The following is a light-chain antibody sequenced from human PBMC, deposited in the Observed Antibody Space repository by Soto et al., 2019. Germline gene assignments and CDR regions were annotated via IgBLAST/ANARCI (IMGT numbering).Light chain of an antibody. CDR1: QSVSRF. Sequence: EIVMTQSPATLSVSPGERVTLSCRASQSVSRFLAWYQQRPGQAPRLLIYDTSTRATGVPARFSGSGSGTEFSRTISSLQSEDFAGYYCQQYDNWPPCTFGQGTKLEVK. J-gene: IGKJ2*02. CDR2: DTS. CDR3: QQYDNWPPCT. V-gene: IGKV3-15*01.